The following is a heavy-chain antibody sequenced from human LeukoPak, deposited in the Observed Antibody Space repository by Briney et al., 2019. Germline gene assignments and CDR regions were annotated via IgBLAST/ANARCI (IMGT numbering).Heavy chain of an antibody. V-gene: IGHV1-2*02. D-gene: IGHD2-15*01. Sequence: GASVKVSCKASGYTFTGYYMLWVRQAPGQGLEWMGWINPNSGGTNYAQKFQGRVTMTRDTSISTAYMELSRLRSDDTAVYYCAREGYCSGGSCYSWFDPWGQGTLVTVSS. J-gene: IGHJ5*02. CDR3: AREGYCSGGSCYSWFDP. CDR1: GYTFTGYY. CDR2: INPNSGGT.